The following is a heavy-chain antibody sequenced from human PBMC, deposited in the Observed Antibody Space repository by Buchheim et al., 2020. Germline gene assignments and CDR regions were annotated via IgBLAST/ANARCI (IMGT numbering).Heavy chain of an antibody. CDR3: ARVSEYTTGYGGFDY. Sequence: QVQLQESGPGLVKPSQTLSLTCTVSGGSINSSPYYWSWIRQHPGKGLEWIGYISYRGSTTYNPSLKSRIPISLDTSENQFSLRLSSVTAADTAVYHCARVSEYTTGYGGFDYWGQGTL. D-gene: IGHD4-23*01. CDR1: GGSINSSPYY. V-gene: IGHV4-31*03. J-gene: IGHJ4*02. CDR2: ISYRGST.